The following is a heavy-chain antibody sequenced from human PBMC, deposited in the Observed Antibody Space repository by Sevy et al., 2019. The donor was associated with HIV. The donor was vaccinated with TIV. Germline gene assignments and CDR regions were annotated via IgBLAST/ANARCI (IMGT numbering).Heavy chain of an antibody. Sequence: GGSLRLSCAASGFSFSSYWMHWVRQAPGKGLEWVATIKQDESEKYYAASVKGRFTISRDNAKNSVYLQMNSLRPEDTAIYYCARGNSGSFDYWGQGTLVTVSS. CDR1: GFSFSSYW. V-gene: IGHV3-7*03. CDR2: IKQDESEK. J-gene: IGHJ4*02. CDR3: ARGNSGSFDY. D-gene: IGHD3-22*01.